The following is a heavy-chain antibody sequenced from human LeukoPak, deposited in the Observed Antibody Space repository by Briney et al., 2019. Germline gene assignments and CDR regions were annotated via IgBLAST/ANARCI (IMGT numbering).Heavy chain of an antibody. Sequence: PGGSLRLSCAASGFTFSSYAMHWVRQAPGKGLEYVSVISSNGGSTYYANSVKGRFTISRDNSKNTLYLQMNSLRAEDMAVYYCTSLADDTATRSDSWGQGNLVTVSS. CDR2: ISSNGGST. J-gene: IGHJ4*02. CDR3: TSLADDTATRSDS. D-gene: IGHD5-18*01. CDR1: GFTFSSYA. V-gene: IGHV3-64*01.